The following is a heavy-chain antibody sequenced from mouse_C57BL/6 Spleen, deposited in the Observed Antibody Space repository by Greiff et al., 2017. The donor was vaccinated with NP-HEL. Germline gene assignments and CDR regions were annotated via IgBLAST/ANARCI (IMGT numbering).Heavy chain of an antibody. D-gene: IGHD1-1*01. Sequence: QVQLKESGAELARPGASVKLSCKASGYTFTSYGISWVKQRTGQGLEWIGEIYPRSGNTYYNEKFKGKATLTADKSSSTAYMELRSLTSEDSAVYFCARLGIYYYGSSRSYFDYWGQGTTLTVSS. CDR1: GYTFTSYG. V-gene: IGHV1-81*01. CDR3: ARLGIYYYGSSRSYFDY. CDR2: IYPRSGNT. J-gene: IGHJ2*01.